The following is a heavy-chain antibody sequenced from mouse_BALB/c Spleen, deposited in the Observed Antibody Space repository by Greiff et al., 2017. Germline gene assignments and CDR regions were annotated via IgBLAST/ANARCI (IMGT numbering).Heavy chain of an antibody. J-gene: IGHJ3*01. V-gene: IGHV1-7*01. CDR2: INPSTGYT. Sequence: VQLKESGAELAKPGASVKMSCKASGYTFTSYWMHWVKQRPGQGLEWIGYINPSTGYTEYNQKFKDKTTLTADKSSSTAYMQLSSLTSEDSAVYYCARGDYYGSSYGFAYWGQGTLVTVSA. CDR1: GYTFTSYW. CDR3: ARGDYYGSSYGFAY. D-gene: IGHD1-1*01.